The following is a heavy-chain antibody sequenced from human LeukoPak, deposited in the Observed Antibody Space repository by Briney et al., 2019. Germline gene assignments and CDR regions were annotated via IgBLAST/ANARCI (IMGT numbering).Heavy chain of an antibody. V-gene: IGHV3-30*04. CDR1: ALTFSIYA. D-gene: IGHD3-16*01. CDR3: ARDSAIMITFGGAALGY. Sequence: RGSLRLSCAASALTFSIYAMNCDRHAPGNGLEWEAAISYPASNKTYADSGKGRFTIPRDNSKNTLYLQMNSLRAEDTAVYYCARDSAIMITFGGAALGYWGQGTLVTVSS. J-gene: IGHJ4*02. CDR2: ISYPASNK.